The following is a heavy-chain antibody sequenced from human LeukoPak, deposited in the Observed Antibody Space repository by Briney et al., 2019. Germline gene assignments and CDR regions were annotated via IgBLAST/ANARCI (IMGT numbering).Heavy chain of an antibody. CDR1: GLTFNNYW. J-gene: IGHJ4*02. CDR2: INQDGSEI. CDR3: TNRAGLPTNRPWCFDY. V-gene: IGHV3-7*01. D-gene: IGHD2-15*01. Sequence: PGGSLRLSCEASGLTFNNYWMTWVRQAPGKGPEWVANINQDGSEINYVDSVKGRFTISRDNAKNSLYLQMRSLRGEDTAVYYCTNRAGLPTNRPWCFDYWGQGTLVTVSS.